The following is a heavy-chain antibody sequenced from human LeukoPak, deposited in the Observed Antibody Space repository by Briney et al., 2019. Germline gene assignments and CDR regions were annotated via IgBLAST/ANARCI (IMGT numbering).Heavy chain of an antibody. V-gene: IGHV1-69*04. J-gene: IGHJ4*02. CDR2: IIPILGIA. CDR1: GGTFSSYT. CDR3: ARDYPAYCGGDCYSSY. D-gene: IGHD2-21*02. Sequence: SVKVSCKASGGTFSSYTISWVRQAPGQGLEWMGRIIPILGIANYAQRFQGRVTITADKSTSTAYMELSSLRAEDTAVYYCARDYPAYCGGDCYSSYWGQGTLVTVSP.